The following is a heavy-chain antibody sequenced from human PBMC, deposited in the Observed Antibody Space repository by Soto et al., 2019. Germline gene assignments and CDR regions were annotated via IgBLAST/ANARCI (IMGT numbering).Heavy chain of an antibody. Sequence: VGSLRLSCAASGFTFSSYSMNWVRQAPGKGLEWVSSISSSSSYIYYADSVKGRLTISRDNAKNSLYLQMNSLRTEDTAVYYCARGGSWYISYFDYWGQGTLVTVSS. V-gene: IGHV3-21*01. D-gene: IGHD6-13*01. CDR2: ISSSSSYI. J-gene: IGHJ4*02. CDR3: ARGGSWYISYFDY. CDR1: GFTFSSYS.